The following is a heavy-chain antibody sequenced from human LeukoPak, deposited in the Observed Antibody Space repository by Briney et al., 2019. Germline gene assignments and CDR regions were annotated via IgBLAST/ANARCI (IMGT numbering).Heavy chain of an antibody. Sequence: ASVKVSCKAPGYTFTSNYIHTVRQAPGQGLEWMGMIYPRDGSTSYAQKFQGRVTVTRDTSTSTVHMELSGLRSEDTAVYYCARDQEGFDYWGQGTLVTVSS. CDR3: ARDQEGFDY. CDR2: IYPRDGST. J-gene: IGHJ4*02. V-gene: IGHV1-46*01. CDR1: GYTFTSNY.